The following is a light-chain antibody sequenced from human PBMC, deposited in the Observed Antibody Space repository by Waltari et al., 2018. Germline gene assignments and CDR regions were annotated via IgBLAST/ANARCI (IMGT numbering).Light chain of an antibody. CDR3: QQYSSLPLT. V-gene: IGKV3-20*01. CDR2: GAS. J-gene: IGKJ3*01. CDR1: QSVSSGS. Sequence: IVLTQSPGTLSLSPGEIPTLSCRASQSVSSGSLAWYQQKPGQAPRLLIYGASSRATGIPDRFSGSGSGTDFSLTISRLEPEDFAVYYCQQYSSLPLTFGPGTKVDLK.